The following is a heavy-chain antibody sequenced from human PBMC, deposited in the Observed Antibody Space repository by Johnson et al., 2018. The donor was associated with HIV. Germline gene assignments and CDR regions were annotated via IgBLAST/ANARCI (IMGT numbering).Heavy chain of an antibody. D-gene: IGHD4-17*01. CDR2: IRYDGSNK. J-gene: IGHJ3*02. CDR1: GFTFSSYG. Sequence: VQLVESGGGVVRPGGSLRLSCAASGFTFSSYGMHWVRQAPGKGLEWVAFIRYDGSNKYYADSVKGRFTISRDNYKNTLYLQMNSLRAEDTAVYYCANMDYGDYVHDAFDIWGQGTMVTVSS. V-gene: IGHV3-30*02. CDR3: ANMDYGDYVHDAFDI.